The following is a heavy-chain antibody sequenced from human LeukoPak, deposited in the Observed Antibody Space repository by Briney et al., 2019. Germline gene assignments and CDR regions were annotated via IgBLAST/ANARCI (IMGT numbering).Heavy chain of an antibody. V-gene: IGHV3-48*01. J-gene: IGHJ4*02. CDR3: AREGTDY. Sequence: SVKGRFTISRDNAKNSLYLQMNSLRAEDTAVYYCAREGTDYWGQGTLVTVSS. D-gene: IGHD1-14*01.